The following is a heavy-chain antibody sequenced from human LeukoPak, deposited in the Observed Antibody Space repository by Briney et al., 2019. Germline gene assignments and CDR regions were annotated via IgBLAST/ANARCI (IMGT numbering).Heavy chain of an antibody. V-gene: IGHV3-23*01. CDR2: ISGFDSGT. CDR1: GLGFSTHD. Sequence: GGSLRLSCVASGLGFSTHDMSWGRQTPGKGLEWVSSISGFDSGTYYTDSVRGRFTISRDTSKNTLYMQMNNLRAEDTAVYYCVKGFHFDWWGQGTLVTVSS. CDR3: VKGFHFDW. J-gene: IGHJ4*02.